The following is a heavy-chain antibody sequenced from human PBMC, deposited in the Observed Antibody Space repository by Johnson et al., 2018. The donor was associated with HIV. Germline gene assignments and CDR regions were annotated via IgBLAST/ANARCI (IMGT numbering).Heavy chain of an antibody. CDR2: ISWNSGSI. CDR3: TTAGSSGSAHAFDI. Sequence: VQLVESGGGLVQPGRSLRLSCAASEFTFDDYAMHWVRQAPGKGLEWVSGISWNSGSIGYADSVKGRFTISRDNSKNTLFLQMNSLKIEDTATYYCTTAGSSGSAHAFDIWGQGTRVTVSS. V-gene: IGHV3-9*01. D-gene: IGHD3-22*01. CDR1: EFTFDDYA. J-gene: IGHJ3*02.